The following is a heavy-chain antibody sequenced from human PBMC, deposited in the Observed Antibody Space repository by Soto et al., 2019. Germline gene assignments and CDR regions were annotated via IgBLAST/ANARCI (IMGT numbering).Heavy chain of an antibody. Sequence: PGASLKISCKASGYIFTNYWIGWVRQMHGKGLEWMGIIYSGDSDTRYSPSFKGQVTISADKSISTAYLQWSSLKASDTAMYYCARLHYFGSGNYYNGIDYWGQGTLVTVSS. CDR2: IYSGDSDT. CDR1: GYIFTNYW. J-gene: IGHJ4*02. CDR3: ARLHYFGSGNYYNGIDY. V-gene: IGHV5-51*01. D-gene: IGHD3-10*01.